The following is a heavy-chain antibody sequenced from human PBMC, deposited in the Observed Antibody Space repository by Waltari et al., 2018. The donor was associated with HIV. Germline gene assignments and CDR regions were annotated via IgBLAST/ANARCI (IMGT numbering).Heavy chain of an antibody. V-gene: IGHV3-48*01. CDR3: ARCEMVVTPFINKYLGLDV. Sequence: EVQLVESGGKLVQPGGSLSLSCLASGFTFSDYSMNWVRQSPGKGLEVVPFTGSTGSNVLYANSVKGRLTVSRENVESSLYVDMSSLRAEDTGDDYCARCEMVVTPFINKYLGLDVWGPGTTVTVSS. CDR1: GFTFSDYS. J-gene: IGHJ6*02. CDR2: TGSTGSNV. D-gene: IGHD2-15*01.